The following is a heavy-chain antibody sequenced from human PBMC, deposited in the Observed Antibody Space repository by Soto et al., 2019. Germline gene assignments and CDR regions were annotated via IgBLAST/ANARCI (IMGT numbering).Heavy chain of an antibody. D-gene: IGHD2-2*01. J-gene: IGHJ4*02. CDR1: GYSFTSYW. CDR3: AREGCSSTSCYSY. Sequence: PGESLKISCQGSGYSFTSYWIAWVRQMPGKGLEWMGIIYPGDSDTRYSPSFQGQVTISADKSISTAYLQWSSLKASDTAMYYCAREGCSSTSCYSYWGKGTLVTVSS. V-gene: IGHV5-51*01. CDR2: IYPGDSDT.